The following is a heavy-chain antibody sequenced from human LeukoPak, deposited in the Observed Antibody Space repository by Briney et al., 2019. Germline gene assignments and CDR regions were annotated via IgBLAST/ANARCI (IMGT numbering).Heavy chain of an antibody. CDR2: IRSNSSTI. CDR3: ARDGLMDV. J-gene: IGHJ6*03. Sequence: GGSLRLSCAASGFTFSSYSMNWVRQAPGKGLEWISCIRSNSSTIFYADSVKGRFTISRDNAKNSLYVQMNSLRAGDTAIYYCARDGLMDVWGTGTTVTVSS. CDR1: GFTFSSYS. V-gene: IGHV3-48*01.